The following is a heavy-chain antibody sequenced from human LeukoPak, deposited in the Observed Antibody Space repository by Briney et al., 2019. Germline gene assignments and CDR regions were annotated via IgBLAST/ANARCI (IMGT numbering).Heavy chain of an antibody. CDR2: ISRSGTTI. CDR3: ARDRYYWFDP. V-gene: IGHV3-48*03. CDR1: GFTFSSYE. D-gene: IGHD1-14*01. Sequence: GGSLRLSCVASGFTFSSYEMNWVRQAPGKGLEWVSYISRSGTTIHYADSVKGRFSISRDNGKNSLFLQMNSLRAEDTAVYYCARDRYYWFDPWGQGTLVTVSS. J-gene: IGHJ5*02.